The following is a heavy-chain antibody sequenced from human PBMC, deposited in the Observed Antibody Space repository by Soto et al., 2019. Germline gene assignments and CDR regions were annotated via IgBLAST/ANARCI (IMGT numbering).Heavy chain of an antibody. Sequence: PGESLKISCMGSGYKVSTWHNFTSYWIAWVRQMPGEGLEWMGIIYPGDSDTRYSPSFQGQVTISADKSISTAYLQWSSLKASDTAMYYCVRMGFSGGGYLSYYYYGMDIWVQGTTVTVSS. D-gene: IGHD5-12*01. CDR1: GYKVSTWHNFTSYW. J-gene: IGHJ6*02. V-gene: IGHV5-51*01. CDR3: VRMGFSGGGYLSYYYYGMDI. CDR2: IYPGDSDT.